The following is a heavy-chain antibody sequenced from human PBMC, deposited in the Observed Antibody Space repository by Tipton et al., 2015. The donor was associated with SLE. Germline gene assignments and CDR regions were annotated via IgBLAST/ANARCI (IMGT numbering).Heavy chain of an antibody. J-gene: IGHJ5*02. V-gene: IGHV4-39*07. D-gene: IGHD4-17*01. CDR2: VYYTGNT. CDR1: GDSISSSSYY. Sequence: TLSLTCIVSGDSISSSSYYWGWIRQPPGKGLEWVGTVYYTGNTFYNPSLKSRVTISVDTSKNQFSLKLSSVTAADTAVYYCAREGSSTVLGVASNWFDPWGQGTLVTVSS. CDR3: AREGSSTVLGVASNWFDP.